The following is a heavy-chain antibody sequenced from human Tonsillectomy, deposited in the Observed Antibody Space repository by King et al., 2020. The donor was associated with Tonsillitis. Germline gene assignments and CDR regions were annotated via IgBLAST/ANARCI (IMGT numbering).Heavy chain of an antibody. Sequence: QLVQSGAEVKKPGASVKVSCKASGYTFTSYYMHWVRQAPGQGLEWMGMINPSGGTTSYAQKFQGRVTMTRETSTNTVYMELSSLRSEDTAVYYCARDRPCSSASCYGGSWFDPWGQGTLVTVCS. CDR3: ARDRPCSSASCYGGSWFDP. V-gene: IGHV1-46*01. CDR1: GYTFTSYY. CDR2: INPSGGTT. J-gene: IGHJ5*02. D-gene: IGHD2-2*01.